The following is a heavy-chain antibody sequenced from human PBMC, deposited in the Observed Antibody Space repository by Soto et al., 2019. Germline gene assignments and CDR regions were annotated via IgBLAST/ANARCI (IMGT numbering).Heavy chain of an antibody. CDR2: IIPIFGTT. CDR3: ARQMNRGVIFDY. CDR1: GGIFSDYA. V-gene: IGHV1-69*01. Sequence: QVQLVQSGAEVRRPGSSVKVSCKTSGGIFSDYALSWVRQAPGQGLEWMGRIIPIFGTTIYAQKFHGRVTSTADEPTSTAFMELSRLRSEDTDVYYCARQMNRGVIFDYWGQGTLVTVSS. J-gene: IGHJ4*02. D-gene: IGHD3-10*01.